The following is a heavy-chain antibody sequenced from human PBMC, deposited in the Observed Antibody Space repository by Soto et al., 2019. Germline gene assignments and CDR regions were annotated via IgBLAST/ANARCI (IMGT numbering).Heavy chain of an antibody. CDR2: LYIGGNT. D-gene: IGHD2-2*01. CDR3: ALRRVAYADF. CDR1: EFTVTNNE. Sequence: GGSLRLSCAASEFTVTNNEMSWVRQAPGKGLEWVSILYIGGNTYYADSVEGRFTISRDGSKNTLYLHMNSLRAEDTAVYYCALRRVAYADFWGQGTRVTVS. J-gene: IGHJ4*02. V-gene: IGHV3-53*01.